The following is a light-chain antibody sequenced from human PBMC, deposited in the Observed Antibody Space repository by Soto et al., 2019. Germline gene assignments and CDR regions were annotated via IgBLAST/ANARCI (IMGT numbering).Light chain of an antibody. Sequence: SYELTQPPSVSVSPGQTATITCSGAKLGDKYACWYQQKPGQSPVLVIYQYINRPSGIPERFSGSNSGNTATLTISGTQAMDEADYYCQACDSSTVLFGGGTKLTVL. CDR1: KLGDKY. CDR2: QYI. CDR3: QACDSSTVL. J-gene: IGLJ2*01. V-gene: IGLV3-1*01.